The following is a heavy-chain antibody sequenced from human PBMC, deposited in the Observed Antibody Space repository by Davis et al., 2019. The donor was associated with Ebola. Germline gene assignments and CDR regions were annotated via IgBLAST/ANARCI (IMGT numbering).Heavy chain of an antibody. Sequence: MPSETLSLTCTVSAGSISSYYWSWIRQPPGKGLEWIGYIYYSGSTNYNPPLKSRVTITVDTSKNQFSLKLSSVTAADTAVYYCARGPYYYVSSGYYTNFDYWGQGTLVTVSS. J-gene: IGHJ4*02. CDR1: AGSISSYY. V-gene: IGHV4-59*01. CDR3: ARGPYYYVSSGYYTNFDY. D-gene: IGHD3-22*01. CDR2: IYYSGST.